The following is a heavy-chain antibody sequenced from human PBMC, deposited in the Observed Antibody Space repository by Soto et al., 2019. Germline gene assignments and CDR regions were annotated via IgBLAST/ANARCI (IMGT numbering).Heavy chain of an antibody. CDR1: GFTFSTFG. CDR3: AKDLQAYGDYDYYCYGLDV. D-gene: IGHD4-17*01. CDR2: ISYDGNNK. V-gene: IGHV3-30*18. J-gene: IGHJ6*02. Sequence: QLVESGGGVVPPGASLRLSCAASGFTFSTFGMHWVGQTPGKGLEWVAVISYDGNNKVYADSVKGRFTISRDNFKNTVDLVMNNLKVGDTAVYYCAKDLQAYGDYDYYCYGLDVWGQGATVSVSS.